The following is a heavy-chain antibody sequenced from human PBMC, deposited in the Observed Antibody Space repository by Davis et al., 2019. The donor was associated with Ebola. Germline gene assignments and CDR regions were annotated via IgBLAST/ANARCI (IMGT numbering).Heavy chain of an antibody. CDR3: ARKTEFDY. CDR1: GFTFSSYS. D-gene: IGHD2-21*02. J-gene: IGHJ4*02. V-gene: IGHV3-48*01. Sequence: GGSLRLSCAASGFTFSSYSMNWVRQAPGKGLEWVSDISSGGGAPYYADSVKGRFTISRDNSKNTLFLQMDSLRAEDTAVYYCARKTEFDYWGQGTLVTVSS. CDR2: ISSGGGAP.